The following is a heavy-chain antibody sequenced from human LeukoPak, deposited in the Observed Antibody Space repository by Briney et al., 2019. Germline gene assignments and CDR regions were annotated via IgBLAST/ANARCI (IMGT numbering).Heavy chain of an antibody. V-gene: IGHV4-34*01. CDR2: INHSGST. J-gene: IGHJ4*02. CDR3: ARAPIVVVPAARGDRYFDY. CDR1: GGSFSGYY. D-gene: IGHD2-2*01. Sequence: PSETLSLTCAVYGGSFSGYYWSWIRQPPGKGLEWIGEINHSGSTNYNPSLKSRVTISVDTSKNQFSLKLSSVTAADTAVYYCARAPIVVVPAARGDRYFDYWGQGTLVTVSS.